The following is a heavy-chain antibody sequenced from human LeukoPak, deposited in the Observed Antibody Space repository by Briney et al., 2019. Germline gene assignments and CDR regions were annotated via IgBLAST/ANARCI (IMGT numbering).Heavy chain of an antibody. D-gene: IGHD2-2*01. V-gene: IGHV3-7*01. CDR2: IKQDGSEK. J-gene: IGHJ4*02. CDR3: AREHCSSSSCHLDY. CDR1: GFTFSSYW. Sequence: GGSLRLSCAAAGFTFSSYWMSWVRQAPGKGLEWVANIKQDGSEKYYVNSVRGRFSISRDNAKNSLYLQMNSLRAEDTAVYYCAREHCSSSSCHLDYWGQGTLVTASS.